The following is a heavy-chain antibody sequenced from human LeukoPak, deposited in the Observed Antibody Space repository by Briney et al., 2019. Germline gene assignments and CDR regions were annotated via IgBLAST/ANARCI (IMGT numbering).Heavy chain of an antibody. CDR1: GFTFSSYG. CDR2: IWYDGSNK. Sequence: PGGSLRLSCAASGFTFSSYGMHWVRQAPGKGLEWVAVIWYDGSNKYYADSGKGRFTISRDNSKNTLYLQMNSLRAEDTAVYYCAKNSLLRGYPYNWFDPWGQGTLVTVSS. CDR3: AKNSLLRGYPYNWFDP. V-gene: IGHV3-33*06. J-gene: IGHJ5*02. D-gene: IGHD3-22*01.